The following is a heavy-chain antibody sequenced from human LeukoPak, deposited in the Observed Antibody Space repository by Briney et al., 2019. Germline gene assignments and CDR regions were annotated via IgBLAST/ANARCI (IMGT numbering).Heavy chain of an antibody. Sequence: RASVKVSCKASGYTFTYGSLHWLQQAPGQGLERMTWITLYNGYVNYGQKFQTRVTITRDTSANSAYMELSSLRSEDTAVYYCAREVAIWGQGTLVTVSS. CDR2: ITLYNGYV. CDR3: AREVAI. D-gene: IGHD2-15*01. V-gene: IGHV1-68*03. CDR1: GYTFTYGS. J-gene: IGHJ4*02.